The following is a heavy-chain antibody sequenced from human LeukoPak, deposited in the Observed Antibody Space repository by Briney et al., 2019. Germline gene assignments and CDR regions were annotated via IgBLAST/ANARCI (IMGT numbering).Heavy chain of an antibody. J-gene: IGHJ4*02. D-gene: IGHD4-23*01. CDR3: AREPLNYGGNTKIFDY. CDR1: GGTISSSSYY. Sequence: SETLSLTCTVSGGTISSSSYYWGWIRQPPGKGLEWIGSIFYSGSPYYNPSLKSRVTMSVDTSKNQFSLKLSSVTAADTAVYYCAREPLNYGGNTKIFDYWGQGTLVTVSS. V-gene: IGHV4-39*07. CDR2: IFYSGSP.